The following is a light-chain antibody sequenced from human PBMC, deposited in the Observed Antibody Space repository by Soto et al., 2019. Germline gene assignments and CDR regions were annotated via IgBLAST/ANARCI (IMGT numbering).Light chain of an antibody. CDR1: SSNIGADFD. CDR3: QSYDRSLTGV. Sequence: QSVLTQPPSVSGAPGQRSTISCTGSSSNIGADFDVYWYQQLPGAAPKLLIYGNTNRPSGVPDRFSGSKSGTPASLAITGLQAEDEADYYCQSYDRSLTGVFGTGTKVTVL. CDR2: GNT. J-gene: IGLJ1*01. V-gene: IGLV1-40*01.